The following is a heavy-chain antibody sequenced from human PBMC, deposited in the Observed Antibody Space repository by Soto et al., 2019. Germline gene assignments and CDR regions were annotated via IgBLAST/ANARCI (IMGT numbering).Heavy chain of an antibody. CDR3: ETSYDTGFDP. D-gene: IGHD3-9*01. Sequence: ASVKVSCKASGYSFSTYDISWLRQAPGQGPEWMGRISPKNGNTNYAQSFQDRVTMTADTSSSTAYMELRGLRSDDTANYYCETSYDTGFDPWGQGTLVTVS. J-gene: IGHJ5*02. CDR2: ISPKNGNT. V-gene: IGHV1-18*04. CDR1: GYSFSTYD.